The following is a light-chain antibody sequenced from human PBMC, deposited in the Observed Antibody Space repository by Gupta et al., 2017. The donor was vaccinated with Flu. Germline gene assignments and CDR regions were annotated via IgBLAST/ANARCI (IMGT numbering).Light chain of an antibody. J-gene: IGKJ1*01. V-gene: IGKV1-39*01. CDR1: QSISSY. CDR2: AAS. CDR3: QQSYSTPKT. Sequence: DIQKAPSPSFLSGSVGDRVTITCRASQSISSYLNWYQQKPGKAPKLLIYAASSLQSGVPSRFSGSGSGTDFTLTISSLQPEDFASYYCQQSYSTPKTFGQGTKVEIK.